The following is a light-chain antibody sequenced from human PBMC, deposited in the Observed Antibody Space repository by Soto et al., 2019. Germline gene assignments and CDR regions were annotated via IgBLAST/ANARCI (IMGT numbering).Light chain of an antibody. CDR3: QQSNDWPRT. CDR2: GAS. V-gene: IGKV3-15*01. J-gene: IGKJ1*01. CDR1: QSVGTY. Sequence: EIVMTQSPATLSVSPGERATLSCSASQSVGTYLAGYQQKPGQAPRLLIYGASTRAAGISPRFSGGASGREFTLTISSLQSEDFAVYYCQQSNDWPRTFGQGTKVGIK.